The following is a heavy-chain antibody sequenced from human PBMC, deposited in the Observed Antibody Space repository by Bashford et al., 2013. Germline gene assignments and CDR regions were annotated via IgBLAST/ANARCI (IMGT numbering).Heavy chain of an antibody. CDR3: AREYSAFDF. CDR1: GGSIDIYY. Sequence: SETLSLTCSISGGSIDIYYWHWIRQAPGREPEWIAFVHHSGATAYNPSLTSRATISVDTSRNQFSLRLNSVTAADTAVYYCAREYSAFDFWGQGKMVTVSS. CDR2: VHHSGAT. J-gene: IGHJ3*01. V-gene: IGHV4-59*01. D-gene: IGHD5-18*01.